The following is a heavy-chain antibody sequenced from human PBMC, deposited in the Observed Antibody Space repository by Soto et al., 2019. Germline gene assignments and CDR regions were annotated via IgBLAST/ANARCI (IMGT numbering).Heavy chain of an antibody. CDR2: ISAYNGNT. J-gene: IGHJ5*02. Sequence: GASVKVSCKASGYTFTSYGISWVRQAPGQGLEWMGWISAYNGNTNYAQKLQGRVTMTTDTSTSTAYMELRSLRSDDTAVYYCARAPLCRWSGPKLWKDNWLDPWGQGTLVTVSS. CDR1: GYTFTSYG. V-gene: IGHV1-18*01. CDR3: ARAPLCRWSGPKLWKDNWLDP. D-gene: IGHD3-3*01.